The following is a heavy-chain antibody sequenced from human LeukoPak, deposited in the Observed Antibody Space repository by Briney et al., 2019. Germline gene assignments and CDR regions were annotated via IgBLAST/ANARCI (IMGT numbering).Heavy chain of an antibody. V-gene: IGHV1-46*01. Sequence: ASVKVSCKASGYTFISYGISWVRQAPGQGLEWMGIINPSGGSTSYAQKFQGRVTMTRDTSTSTVYMELSSVTAADTAVYYCARAIAARPYYFYFYMDVWGKGTTVTVSS. CDR2: INPSGGST. J-gene: IGHJ6*03. CDR3: ARAIAARPYYFYFYMDV. CDR1: GYTFISYG. D-gene: IGHD6-6*01.